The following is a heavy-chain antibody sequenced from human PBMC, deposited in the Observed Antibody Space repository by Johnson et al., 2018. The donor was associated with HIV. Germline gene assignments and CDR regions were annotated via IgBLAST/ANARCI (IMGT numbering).Heavy chain of an antibody. V-gene: IGHV3-13*01. D-gene: IGHD6-19*01. Sequence: MLLVESGGGVVQPGRSLRLSCAASAFPFDDHALHWVRQTPGKGLEWVSAISGTAGDTYYPGSVKGRFTISRENAKNSLYLQMNSLRAGDTAVYYCARASKVLSSGWSRGAFDIWGQGTMVTVSS. CDR3: ARASKVLSSGWSRGAFDI. CDR1: AFPFDDHA. CDR2: ISGTAGDT. J-gene: IGHJ3*02.